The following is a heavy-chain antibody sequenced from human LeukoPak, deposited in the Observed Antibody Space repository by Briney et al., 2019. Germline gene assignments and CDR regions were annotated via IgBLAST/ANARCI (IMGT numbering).Heavy chain of an antibody. J-gene: IGHJ6*02. CDR1: GFTFSSYA. Sequence: GGSLRLSCAASGFTFSSYAMSWVRQAPGKGLEWVSAISGSGGSTYYADSVKGRFTISRDNSKNTLYLQMNSLRAKDTAVYYCAKENGIGYYYGMDVWGQGTTVTVSS. CDR3: AKENGIGYYYGMDV. CDR2: ISGSGGST. D-gene: IGHD1-1*01. V-gene: IGHV3-23*01.